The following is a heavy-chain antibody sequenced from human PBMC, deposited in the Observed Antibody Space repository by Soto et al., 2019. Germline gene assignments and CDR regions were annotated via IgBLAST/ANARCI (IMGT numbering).Heavy chain of an antibody. V-gene: IGHV4-39*01. CDR1: GGSISSSSYY. J-gene: IGHJ4*02. D-gene: IGHD3-16*01. CDR2: IYYSGST. Sequence: QLQLQVSGPGLVKPSETLSLTCTVSGGSISSSSYYWGWIRHPPGMGLAWIGSIYYSGSTYYNPSLKSRVTLSVDTSQNQFSLKRSSVTAADTAVYYCAVLRGAHIIDDGGQGTLVTVSS. CDR3: AVLRGAHIIDD.